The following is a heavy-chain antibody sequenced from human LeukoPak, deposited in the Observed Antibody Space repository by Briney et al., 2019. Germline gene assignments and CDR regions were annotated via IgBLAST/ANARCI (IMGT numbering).Heavy chain of an antibody. Sequence: PSETLSLTCTVSGGSISSSSYYWGWLRQPPGKGLEWIGSIYYSGSTYYNPSLNSRVTIYVDTSKNQFSQKLSSVTAADTAVYYCARRGWYYFDYWGQGTLVTVSS. CDR2: IYYSGST. J-gene: IGHJ4*02. CDR3: ARRGWYYFDY. D-gene: IGHD6-19*01. V-gene: IGHV4-39*01. CDR1: GGSISSSSYY.